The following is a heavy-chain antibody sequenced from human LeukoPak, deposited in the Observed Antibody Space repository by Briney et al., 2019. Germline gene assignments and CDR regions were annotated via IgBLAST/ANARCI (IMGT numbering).Heavy chain of an antibody. D-gene: IGHD3-16*02. J-gene: IGHJ4*02. CDR2: IFPNTGDT. CDR3: ARDSGWGNYRSVDYFDY. CDR1: GYALIGYY. V-gene: IGHV1-2*02. Sequence: GASVKVSCKASGYALIGYYIHWVRQAPGQGLEWLGSIFPNTGDTRYAQKFQGRVTMTRDTSISTASMELRRLKSDDSAVYYCARDSGWGNYRSVDYFDYWGQGTLVTVSS.